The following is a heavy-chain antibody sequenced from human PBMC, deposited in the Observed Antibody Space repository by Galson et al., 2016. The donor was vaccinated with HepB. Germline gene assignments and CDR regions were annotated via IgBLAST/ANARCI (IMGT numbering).Heavy chain of an antibody. CDR2: ISTRRPT. D-gene: IGHD1-1*01. CDR1: GFVFSNFG. J-gene: IGHJ4*02. V-gene: IGHV3-23*01. CDR3: AKERLVRRIFDH. Sequence: SLRLSCAASGFVFSNFGLSWVRHAPGKGLEWVASISTRRPTYYSDSVQGRFTISRDNSNNTLYLQVNGLRAEDTAVYYCAKERLVRRIFDHWGQGTLLTVSS.